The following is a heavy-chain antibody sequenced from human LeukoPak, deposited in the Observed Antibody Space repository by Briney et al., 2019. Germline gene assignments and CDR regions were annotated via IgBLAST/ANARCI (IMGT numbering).Heavy chain of an antibody. V-gene: IGHV4-34*01. CDR1: GGSFSGYY. CDR3: ARDCYYYDSSGYPRAGWFDP. CDR2: INHSGST. J-gene: IGHJ5*02. Sequence: SETLSLTCAVYGGSFSGYYWSWIRQPPGKGLEWIGEINHSGSTNYNPSLKSRVTISVDTSKNQFSLKLSSVTAADTAVYYCARDCYYYDSSGYPRAGWFDPWGQGTLVTVSS. D-gene: IGHD3-22*01.